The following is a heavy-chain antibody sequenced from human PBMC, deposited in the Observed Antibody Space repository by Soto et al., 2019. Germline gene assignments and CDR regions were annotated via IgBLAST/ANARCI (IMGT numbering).Heavy chain of an antibody. Sequence: GASGNVSRQASGGTFRSYAISWVRQAPGQGREWMGGIIPIFGTANYAQKFQGRVTITADESTSTAYMELSSLRSEDTAVYYCARTASITIFGVVIPPLYYYGMDVWGQGTTVTVSS. CDR2: IIPIFGTA. CDR3: ARTASITIFGVVIPPLYYYGMDV. D-gene: IGHD3-3*01. CDR1: GGTFRSYA. V-gene: IGHV1-69*13. J-gene: IGHJ6*02.